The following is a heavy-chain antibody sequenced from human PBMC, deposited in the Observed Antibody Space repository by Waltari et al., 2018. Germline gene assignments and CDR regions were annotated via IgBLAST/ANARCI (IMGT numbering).Heavy chain of an antibody. CDR1: GYTFTSYD. J-gene: IGHJ4*02. D-gene: IGHD2-2*01. CDR2: MKPNSGNT. CDR3: ARVCSSTSCYVGY. Sequence: QVQLVQSGAEVKKPGASVKVSCKASGYTFTSYDIHWVRRATGQGLEWMGWMKPNSGNTGYAQKFQGRVTMTRNTSISTAYMELSSLRSEDTAVYYCARVCSSTSCYVGYWGQGTLVTVSS. V-gene: IGHV1-8*01.